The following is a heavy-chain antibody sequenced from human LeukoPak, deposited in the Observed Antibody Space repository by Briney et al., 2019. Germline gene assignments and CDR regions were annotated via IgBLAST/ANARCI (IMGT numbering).Heavy chain of an antibody. J-gene: IGHJ4*02. V-gene: IGHV1-8*01. D-gene: IGHD3-10*01. Sequence: ASVKVSCKASGYTFTSYDINWVRQATGQGLEWMGWISPVSGITNYAQNFQGRVTMTWNTSISTAYMELSGLRSEDTAVYYCARGNFASGTYHNEDFWGQGTLVTVSS. CDR1: GYTFTSYD. CDR3: ARGNFASGTYHNEDF. CDR2: ISPVSGIT.